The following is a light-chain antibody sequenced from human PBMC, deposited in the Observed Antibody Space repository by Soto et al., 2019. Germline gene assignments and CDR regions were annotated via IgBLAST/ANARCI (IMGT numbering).Light chain of an antibody. CDR3: NSYAGSNIYV. CDR1: SSDVGRYDY. Sequence: QSALTQPPSASGSPGQSLTVSCTGTSSDVGRYDYVSWYQQHPGKAPKLLIYGVTKRPSGVPDRFSGSKSGNTASLTVSGLQTEDEAYYYCNSYAGSNIYVFGTGTKVTVL. V-gene: IGLV2-8*01. CDR2: GVT. J-gene: IGLJ1*01.